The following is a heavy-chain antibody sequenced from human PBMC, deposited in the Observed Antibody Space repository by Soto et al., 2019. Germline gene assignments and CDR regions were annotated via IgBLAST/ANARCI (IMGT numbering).Heavy chain of an antibody. J-gene: IGHJ5*02. V-gene: IGHV1-18*04. D-gene: IGHD6-19*01. CDR2: ISTYNGNT. CDR1: GYTFTSYA. CDR3: ARVVGGIPVAGSWNWFDP. Sequence: ASVKVSCKASGYTFTSYALSWVRHAPGQGLEWMGWISTYNGNTNYAQNLQGRVTMTTDISTNTAYMALRSLRSDDTAVYYCARVVGGIPVAGSWNWFDPWGQGTLVTVSS.